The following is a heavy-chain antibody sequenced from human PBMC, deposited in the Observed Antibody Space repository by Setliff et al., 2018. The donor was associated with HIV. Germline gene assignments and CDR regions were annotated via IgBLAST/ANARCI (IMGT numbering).Heavy chain of an antibody. Sequence: PGGSLRLSCEASGFTFSTFAMHWVRQAPGKGLEWVSVISYDGSRISYADSVKGRFTISRDDSKNTLFLQLNTLRPEDSAVFYCAKDLRIDTRADYYIDVWGKGTTVTVSS. CDR1: GFTFSTFA. CDR3: AKDLRIDTRADYYIDV. D-gene: IGHD1-26*01. J-gene: IGHJ6*03. V-gene: IGHV3-30*01. CDR2: ISYDGSRI.